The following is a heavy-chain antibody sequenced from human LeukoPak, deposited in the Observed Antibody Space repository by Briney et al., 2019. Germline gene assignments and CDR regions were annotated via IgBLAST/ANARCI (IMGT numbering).Heavy chain of an antibody. CDR3: ARDVVVVVATDSNFDY. CDR1: GFTFSRHN. Sequence: GGSLRLSCAASGFTFSRHNMNWVRQAPGKGLEWVSSISTSSSYIYYADSVKGRFTVSRDNAKNSLYLQMNSLRPEDTAVYYCARDVVVVVATDSNFDYWGQGTLVTVSS. CDR2: ISTSSSYI. V-gene: IGHV3-21*01. J-gene: IGHJ4*02. D-gene: IGHD2-15*01.